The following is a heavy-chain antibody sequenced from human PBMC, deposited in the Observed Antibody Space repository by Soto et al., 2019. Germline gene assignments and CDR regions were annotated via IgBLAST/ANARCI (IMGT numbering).Heavy chain of an antibody. V-gene: IGHV1-3*01. CDR3: ARDGRWLADY. D-gene: IGHD6-19*01. CDR1: GYTFTSYA. CDR2: INAGNGNT. Sequence: QVQLAQSGAEVKKPGASVKVSYKASGYTFTSYAMHWVRQAPGQRLEWMGWINAGNGNTKYSQKFQGRVTITRDTSASTAYMELSSLRSEDTAVYHRARDGRWLADYCGQGTLVTVSS. J-gene: IGHJ4*02.